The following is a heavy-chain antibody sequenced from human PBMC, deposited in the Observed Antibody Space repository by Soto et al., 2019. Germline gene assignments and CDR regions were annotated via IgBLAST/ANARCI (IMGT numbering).Heavy chain of an antibody. V-gene: IGHV3-30*04. CDR1: GFTFSSYA. Sequence: GGSLRLSCAASGFTFSSYAMHWVRQAPGKGLEWVAVISYDGSNKYYADSVKGRFTISRDNSKNTLYLQMNSLRAEDTAVYYCARVLSRVRQQLTNDAFDIWGQGTMVTVSS. J-gene: IGHJ3*02. CDR3: ARVLSRVRQQLTNDAFDI. CDR2: ISYDGSNK. D-gene: IGHD6-13*01.